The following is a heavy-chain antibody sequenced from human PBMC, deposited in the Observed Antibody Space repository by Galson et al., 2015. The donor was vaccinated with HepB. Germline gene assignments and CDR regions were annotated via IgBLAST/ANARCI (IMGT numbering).Heavy chain of an antibody. D-gene: IGHD6-13*01. J-gene: IGHJ4*02. Sequence: SVKVSCKASGFTFTSSAMQWVRQARGQRLEWIGWIVVGSGNTNYAQKFQERVTITRDMSTSTAYMELSSLRSEDTAVYYCAAVQRGGEQQLVPFVFDYWGQGTLVTVSS. CDR3: AAVQRGGEQQLVPFVFDY. CDR2: IVVGSGNT. CDR1: GFTFTSSA. V-gene: IGHV1-58*02.